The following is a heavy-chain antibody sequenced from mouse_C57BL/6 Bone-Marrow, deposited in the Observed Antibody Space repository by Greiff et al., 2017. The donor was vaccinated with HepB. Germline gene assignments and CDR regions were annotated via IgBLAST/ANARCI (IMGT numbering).Heavy chain of an antibody. J-gene: IGHJ3*01. CDR3: ARHYGYSSFAY. D-gene: IGHD2-2*01. CDR1: GFTFSSYG. Sequence: EVQRVESGGDLVKPGGSLKLSCAASGFTFSSYGMSWVRQTPDKRLEWVATISSGGSYTYYPDSVKGRFTISRDNAKNTLYLQMSSLKSEDTAMYYCARHYGYSSFAYWGQGTLVTVSA. CDR2: ISSGGSYT. V-gene: IGHV5-6*01.